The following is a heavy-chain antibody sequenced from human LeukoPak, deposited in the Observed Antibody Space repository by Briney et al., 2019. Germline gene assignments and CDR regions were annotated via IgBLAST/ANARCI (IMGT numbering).Heavy chain of an antibody. CDR2: IYYSGST. D-gene: IGHD3-16*01. CDR1: GGSISGYY. CDR3: ARFGMYSFDY. V-gene: IGHV4-59*01. Sequence: SETLSLTCTVSGGSISGYYWSWIRQPPGKGLEFIGYIYYSGSTSYNPSLKSRVIISVDTSKNQFSLHLSSVTAADTAVYYCARFGMYSFDYWGQGTLVTVSS. J-gene: IGHJ4*02.